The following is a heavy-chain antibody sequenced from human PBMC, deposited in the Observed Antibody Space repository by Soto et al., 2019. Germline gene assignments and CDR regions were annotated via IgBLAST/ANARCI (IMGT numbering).Heavy chain of an antibody. D-gene: IGHD2-2*01. CDR1: GYTFTSYY. V-gene: IGHV1-46*01. CDR3: AALFRYCRSTSCRYGMDV. Sequence: ASVKVSCKASGYTFTSYYMHWVRQAPGQGLEWMGIINPSGGSTSYAQKFQGRVTMTRDTSTSTAYMELSSLSSEDTAVYYCAALFRYCRSTSCRYGMDVWGQGTTVTVSS. CDR2: INPSGGST. J-gene: IGHJ6*02.